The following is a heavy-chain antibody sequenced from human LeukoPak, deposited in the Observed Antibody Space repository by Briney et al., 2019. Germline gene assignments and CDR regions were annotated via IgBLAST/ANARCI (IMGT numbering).Heavy chain of an antibody. CDR1: GFTVSSNY. V-gene: IGHV4-30-4*08. J-gene: IGHJ4*02. Sequence: LRLSCAASGFTVSSNYMSWVRQPPGKGLEWIGYIYYSGSTYYNPSLKSRVTISVDTSKNQFSLKLSSVTAADTAVYYCARYYYDSSEDYWGQGTLVTAS. D-gene: IGHD3-22*01. CDR3: ARYYYDSSEDY. CDR2: IYYSGST.